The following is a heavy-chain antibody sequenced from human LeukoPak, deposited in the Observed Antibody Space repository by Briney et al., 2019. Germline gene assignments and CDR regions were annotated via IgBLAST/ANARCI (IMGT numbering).Heavy chain of an antibody. J-gene: IGHJ4*02. D-gene: IGHD3-10*01. CDR2: IIPILGIA. V-gene: IGHV1-69*04. CDR1: GGTFSSYA. CDR3: ASSAFGELLYPIDY. Sequence: EASVKVSCKASGGTFSSYAISWVRQAPGQGLEWMGRIIPILGIANYAQKFQGRVTITADKSTSTAYMELSSLRSEDTAVYYCASSAFGELLYPIDYWGQGTLVTVSS.